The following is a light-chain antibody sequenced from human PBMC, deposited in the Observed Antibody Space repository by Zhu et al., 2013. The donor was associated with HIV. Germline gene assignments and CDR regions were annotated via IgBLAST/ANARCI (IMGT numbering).Light chain of an antibody. Sequence: SYELTQPPSVSVSPGQTARITCSGDVLAKQYAYWYEQKPGQAPVLVMEKDKERPSGIPERFSGSSSGTTVTLTISGVQAEDEADYYCQSTGSTYTFVIFGGGTKLTVL. CDR1: VLAKQY. V-gene: IGLV3-25*03. CDR2: KDK. CDR3: QSTGSTYTFVI. J-gene: IGLJ2*01.